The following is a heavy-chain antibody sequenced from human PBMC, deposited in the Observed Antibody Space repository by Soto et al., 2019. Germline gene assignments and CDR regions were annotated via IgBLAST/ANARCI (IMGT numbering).Heavy chain of an antibody. J-gene: IGHJ6*03. CDR3: ARERCSGGSCYLSSYYYYYMDV. CDR2: IWYDGSNK. V-gene: IGHV3-33*01. CDR1: GFTFSSYG. Sequence: GGSLRLSCAASGFTFSSYGMHWVRQAPGKGLEWVAVIWYDGSNKYYADSVKGRVTISRDNSKNTLYLQMNSLRAEDTAVYYCARERCSGGSCYLSSYYYYYMDVWGKGTTVTVSS. D-gene: IGHD2-15*01.